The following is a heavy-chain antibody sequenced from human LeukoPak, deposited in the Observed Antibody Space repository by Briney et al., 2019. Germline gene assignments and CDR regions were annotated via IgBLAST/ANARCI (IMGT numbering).Heavy chain of an antibody. D-gene: IGHD3-22*01. CDR3: ATYSSLNRREFQY. V-gene: IGHV3-7*01. CDR2: IKTDGSEK. J-gene: IGHJ1*01. Sequence: GGSLRLSCEGSGFTFSNYWMGWVRQAPGKGLQWVANIKTDGSEKYYVDSVKGRFTISRDNAKNSLYLQMNSLRAEDTAVYYCATYSSLNRREFQYWGQGTLLTVSS. CDR1: GFTFSNYW.